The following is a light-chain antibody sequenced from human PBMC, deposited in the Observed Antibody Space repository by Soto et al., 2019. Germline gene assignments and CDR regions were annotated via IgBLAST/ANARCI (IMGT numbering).Light chain of an antibody. V-gene: IGKV3-11*01. CDR2: DAS. CDR1: QSVSSY. J-gene: IGKJ1*01. Sequence: EIVLTQSPGTLSLSPGERATLSCRASQSVSSYLAWYQQKPGQAPRLLIYDASTRATGISARFSGSGSGTDFTLTISSLEPEDFAVYYCQQRSNWPVTFGQGTKVKVK. CDR3: QQRSNWPVT.